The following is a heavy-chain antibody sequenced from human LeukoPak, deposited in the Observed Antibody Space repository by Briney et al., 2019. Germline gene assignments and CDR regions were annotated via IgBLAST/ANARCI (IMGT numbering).Heavy chain of an antibody. CDR2: MNPNSGNT. CDR3: ARGRRGIAAAGTYYYYMDV. CDR1: GYTFTSYD. V-gene: IGHV1-8*03. Sequence: ASVKVSCKASGYTFTSYDINWVRQATGQGLEWMGWMNPNSGNTGYAQRFQGRVTITRNTSISTAYMELSSLRSEDTAVYYCARGRRGIAAAGTYYYYMDVWGKGTTVTVSS. J-gene: IGHJ6*03. D-gene: IGHD6-13*01.